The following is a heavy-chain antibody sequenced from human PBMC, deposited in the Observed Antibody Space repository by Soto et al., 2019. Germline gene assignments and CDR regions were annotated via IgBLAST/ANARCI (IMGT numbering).Heavy chain of an antibody. CDR2: IYASGSP. CDR3: ARGVGSIPPQF. V-gene: IGHV4-59*02. CDR1: GGSVSVYY. J-gene: IGHJ4*02. D-gene: IGHD2-21*01. Sequence: QVQLQESGPGQVKPSETLSLTCTISGGSVSVYYWSWIRQSTGQGLEWIGYIYASGSPYYNPSLRSRVTISADTSKNQISLKLPSPTSADTAVYYCARGVGSIPPQFWGRGTLVTVSS.